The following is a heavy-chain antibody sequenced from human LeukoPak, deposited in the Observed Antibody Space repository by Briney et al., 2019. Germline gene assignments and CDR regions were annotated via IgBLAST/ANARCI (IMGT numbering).Heavy chain of an antibody. CDR2: MNPNSGNT. CDR3: AKGVQHKKYSGSYVGYDY. Sequence: ASVKVSCKASGYTFTSYDINWVRQATGQGLEWMGWMNPNSGNTGYAQKFQGRVTMTRDTSTSTVYMELSSLRSEDTAVYYCAKGVQHKKYSGSYVGYDYWGQGTLVTVSS. D-gene: IGHD1-26*01. CDR1: GYTFTSYD. V-gene: IGHV1-8*01. J-gene: IGHJ4*02.